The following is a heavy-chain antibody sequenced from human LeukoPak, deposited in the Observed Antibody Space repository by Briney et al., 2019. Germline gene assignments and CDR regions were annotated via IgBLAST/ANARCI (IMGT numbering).Heavy chain of an antibody. CDR3: TTVSYSGSYEGVFDY. CDR2: IKSKRDGGAT. J-gene: IGHJ4*02. Sequence: PGGSLRLSCEASGFTFTNAWMNWVRQAPGKGPEWVGRIKSKRDGGATEYAAPVKGRFTISRDDSKNTLYLQMNSLKTEDTAVYYCTTVSYSGSYEGVFDYWGQGTLVTVSS. CDR1: GFTFTNAW. D-gene: IGHD1-26*01. V-gene: IGHV3-15*01.